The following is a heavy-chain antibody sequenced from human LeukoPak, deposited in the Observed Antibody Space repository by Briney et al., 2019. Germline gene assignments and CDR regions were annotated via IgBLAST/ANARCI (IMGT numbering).Heavy chain of an antibody. J-gene: IGHJ4*02. CDR1: GFTFSTYA. D-gene: IGHD3-3*01. CDR3: ARDRAGFWSGYLDY. CDR2: ISGNGGST. V-gene: IGHV3-64*01. Sequence: QPGGSLRLSCAASGFTFSTYALHWVCQAPGKGLEYVSAISGNGGSTYYAISVKGRFAISRDNSKNTVYLKMGSLRAEDMAVYYCARDRAGFWSGYLDYWGQGTLVTVSS.